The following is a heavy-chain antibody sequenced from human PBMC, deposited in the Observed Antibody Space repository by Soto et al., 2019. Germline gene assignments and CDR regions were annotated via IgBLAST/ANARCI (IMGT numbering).Heavy chain of an antibody. V-gene: IGHV4-61*08. CDR1: GGSISSGDYY. Sequence: SETLSLTCTVSGGSISSGDYYWSWIRQPPGKGLEWIGYIYYSGSTNYNPSLKSRVTISVDTSKNQFSLKLSSVTAADTAVYYCARGTRLQSLEYYFDYWGQGTLVTVSS. CDR2: IYYSGST. CDR3: ARGTRLQSLEYYFDY. D-gene: IGHD4-4*01. J-gene: IGHJ4*02.